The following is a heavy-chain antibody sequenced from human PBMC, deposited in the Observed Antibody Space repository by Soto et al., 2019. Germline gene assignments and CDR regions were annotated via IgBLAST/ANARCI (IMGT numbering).Heavy chain of an antibody. J-gene: IGHJ4*02. CDR3: SRGHWVIAYGAGAYFDY. D-gene: IGHD2-21*01. CDR2: IYSGVTT. V-gene: IGHV3-66*01. Sequence: EVQLVDSGGGLVQPGGSLRLSCAASGLTVSTNYMSWVRQAPGMGLEWVSVIYSGVTTHYVDSVKGRSTISRDNSKNTLYLHMSSRRAEDTAVYYCSRGHWVIAYGAGAYFDYWGQGTLVTVSS. CDR1: GLTVSTNY.